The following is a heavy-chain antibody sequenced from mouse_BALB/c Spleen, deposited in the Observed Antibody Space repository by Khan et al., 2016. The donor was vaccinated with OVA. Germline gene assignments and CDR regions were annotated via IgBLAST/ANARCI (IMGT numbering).Heavy chain of an antibody. D-gene: IGHD1-3*01. V-gene: IGHV2-6-4*01. J-gene: IGHJ2*01. Sequence: VQLQESGPGLVAPSQSLSITCTVSGFSLSRYNIHWVRQPPGKGLEWLGIIWGGGGTDYNSTLKSRLSISKDNSKSQVFLKMNSLQTDDTAMYYCARLEDIWGQGTTLTVSS. CDR3: ARLEDI. CDR2: IWGGGGT. CDR1: GFSLSRYN.